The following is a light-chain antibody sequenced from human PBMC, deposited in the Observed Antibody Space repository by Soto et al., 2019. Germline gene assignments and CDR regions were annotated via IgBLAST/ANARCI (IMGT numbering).Light chain of an antibody. V-gene: IGKV3-20*01. J-gene: IGKJ2*01. CDR3: QLYGASLVA. CDR1: QSISSSF. Sequence: EMVLTQSPGPLSLSPGERAALSCRASQSISSSFLAWYQHKPGQAPRLLIHGASSRATGIPDRFSGSGSGTDFTLTISRLDPEDFAVYYCQLYGASLVAFGQGTKVEI. CDR2: GAS.